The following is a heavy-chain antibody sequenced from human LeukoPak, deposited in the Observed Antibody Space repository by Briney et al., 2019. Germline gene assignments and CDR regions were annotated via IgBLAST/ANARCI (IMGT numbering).Heavy chain of an antibody. V-gene: IGHV5-51*01. CDR1: GYSFTNYW. D-gene: IGHD2-21*02. J-gene: IGHJ6*02. CDR3: ARSLPGFYGMDV. CDR2: TYFGDSDT. Sequence: GESLKISCKGSGYSFTNYWIGWARQMPGKGLEWKGVTYFGDSDTRYSPSFQGQVTISADKSINTAYLQWSSLKASDTAMYYCARSLPGFYGMDVWGQGTTVTVSS.